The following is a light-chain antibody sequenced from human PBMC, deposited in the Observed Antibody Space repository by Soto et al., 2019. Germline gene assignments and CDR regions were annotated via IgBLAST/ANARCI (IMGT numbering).Light chain of an antibody. CDR1: QSISSY. J-gene: IGKJ3*01. CDR2: GAS. CDR3: HQYGDSPL. Sequence: TQSPSSLSASVGDRVTITCRASQSISSYLNWYQQKPGQAPRLLIYGASSRATGIPDRFSGSGSGTDFTLTISRLEPEDFAVYYCHQYGDSPLFGPGTKVDIK. V-gene: IGKV3-20*01.